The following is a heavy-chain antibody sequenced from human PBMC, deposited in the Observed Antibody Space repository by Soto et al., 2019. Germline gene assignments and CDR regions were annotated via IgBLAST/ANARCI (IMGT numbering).Heavy chain of an antibody. V-gene: IGHV1-46*03. Sequence: ASVKVSCKASGYTFTSYYIHWVRQAPGQGLEWMGIMNPSGGSTTNAQKFQGRLTMTRDTSTSTVYMELSRLRSEDTAVYYCAREPPSTVTTDYFDYWGQGTLVTVSS. CDR1: GYTFTSYY. CDR3: AREPPSTVTTDYFDY. CDR2: MNPSGGST. D-gene: IGHD4-17*01. J-gene: IGHJ4*02.